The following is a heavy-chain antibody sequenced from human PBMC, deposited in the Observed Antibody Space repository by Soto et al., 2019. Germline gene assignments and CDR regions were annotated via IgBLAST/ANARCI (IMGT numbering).Heavy chain of an antibody. V-gene: IGHV2-26*01. D-gene: IGHD6-19*01. CDR3: ARSHPPWLETSGAFDI. CDR2: IFSNDEK. J-gene: IGHJ3*02. CDR1: GFSLSNARMG. Sequence: QVTLKESGPVLVKPTEPLTLTCTVSGFSLSNARMGVSWIRQPPGKALEWLAHIFSNDEKSYSTSLKSRLTISKATSKSQVVLTMTNMDPVDTATYYCARSHPPWLETSGAFDIWGQGTMVTVSS.